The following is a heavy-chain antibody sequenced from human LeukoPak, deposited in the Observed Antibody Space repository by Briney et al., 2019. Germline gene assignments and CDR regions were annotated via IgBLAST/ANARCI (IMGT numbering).Heavy chain of an antibody. CDR3: AMDSSSWAYYYYYMDV. J-gene: IGHJ6*03. V-gene: IGHV3-48*02. CDR1: GFTFSSYS. Sequence: GGSLRLPCAASGFTFSSYSMNWVRQAPGKGLEWVSYISSSSSTVYYADSVKGRFTISRDNAKNSLYLQMNSLRDEDTAVYYCAMDSSSWAYYYYYMDVWGKGTTVTASS. CDR2: ISSSSSTV. D-gene: IGHD6-13*01.